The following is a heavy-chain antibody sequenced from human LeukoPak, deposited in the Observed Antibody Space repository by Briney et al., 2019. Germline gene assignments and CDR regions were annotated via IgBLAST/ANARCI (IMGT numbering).Heavy chain of an antibody. J-gene: IGHJ4*02. V-gene: IGHV1-69*13. CDR3: ARDSFSGPGD. Sequence: VASVKVSCKASGGTFSSYAISWVRQAPGQWLEWMGGIIPIFGTANYAQKFQGRVTITADESTSTAYMELSSLRSEDTAVYYCARDSFSGPGDWGQGTLVTVSS. D-gene: IGHD3-10*01. CDR2: IIPIFGTA. CDR1: GGTFSSYA.